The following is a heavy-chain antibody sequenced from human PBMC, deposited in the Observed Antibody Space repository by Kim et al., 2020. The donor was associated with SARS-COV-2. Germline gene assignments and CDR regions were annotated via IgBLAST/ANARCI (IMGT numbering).Heavy chain of an antibody. CDR2: INPANGDT. CDR3: ASRPGIAVAGLDF. Sequence: ASVKVSCKASGYTFTKSAIHWVRQAPGQRLEWMGWINPANGDTKYSQKFQGRLTITRDTSASTAYMELSSLRSEDTAVYYCASRPGIAVAGLDFWGQETLVTVSS. CDR1: GYTFTKSA. D-gene: IGHD6-19*01. J-gene: IGHJ4*02. V-gene: IGHV1-3*01.